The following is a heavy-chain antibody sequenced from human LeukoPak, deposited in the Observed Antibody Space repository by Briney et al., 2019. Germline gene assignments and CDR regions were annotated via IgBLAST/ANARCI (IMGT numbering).Heavy chain of an antibody. D-gene: IGHD5-24*01. CDR1: GGSISSYY. CDR3: ASGMAIISPIDY. CDR2: IYYSGST. V-gene: IGHV4-59*08. Sequence: SETLSLTCTVSGGSISSYYWSWIRQPPGKGLEWIGYIYYSGSTNYNPSLKSRVTISVDTSKNQFSLKLSSVTAADTAVYYCASGMAIISPIDYWGQGTLVTVSS. J-gene: IGHJ4*02.